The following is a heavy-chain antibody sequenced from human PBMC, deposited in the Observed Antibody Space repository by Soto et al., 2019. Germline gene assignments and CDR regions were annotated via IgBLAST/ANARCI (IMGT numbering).Heavy chain of an antibody. J-gene: IGHJ4*02. D-gene: IGHD2-15*01. Sequence: EVQLVESGGGMVKPGGSLRLSCAASGFTFSSYSMNWVRQAPGKGLEWVSSISSRSSYIYYADSVKGRFTISRDNAKYSLYLQMKRLRGEDTAVYYCTRVVDYWGQGTLVTVSS. CDR3: TRVVDY. CDR1: GFTFSSYS. CDR2: ISSRSSYI. V-gene: IGHV3-21*01.